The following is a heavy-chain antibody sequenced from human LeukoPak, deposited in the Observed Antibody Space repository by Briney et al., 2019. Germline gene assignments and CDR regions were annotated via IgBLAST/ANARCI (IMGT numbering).Heavy chain of an antibody. J-gene: IGHJ4*02. CDR2: IKSKTDGGTT. CDR3: TTAAVVALGPVGY. D-gene: IGHD2-2*01. CDR1: GFTFSNAW. V-gene: IGHV3-15*07. Sequence: GGSLRLSCAASGFTFSNAWMNWVRQAPGTGLEWVGRIKSKTDGGTTDYAAPVKGRFTISRDDSKNTLYLQMNSLKTEDTAVYYCTTAAVVALGPVGYWGQGTLVTVSS.